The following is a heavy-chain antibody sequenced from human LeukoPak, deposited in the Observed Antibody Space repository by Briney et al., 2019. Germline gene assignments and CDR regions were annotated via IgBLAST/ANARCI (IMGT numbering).Heavy chain of an antibody. CDR1: GGSLSSSNW. CDR3: ASLGYYDILTGSSTYAFDI. CDR2: IYHSGST. V-gene: IGHV4-4*02. D-gene: IGHD3-9*01. Sequence: PSETLSLTCDVSGGSLSSSNWWSWVRQPPGKGLEWIGEIYHSGSTNYNPSLKSRVTISVDKSKNQFSLKLSSVTAADTAVYYCASLGYYDILTGSSTYAFDIWGQGTMVTVSS. J-gene: IGHJ3*02.